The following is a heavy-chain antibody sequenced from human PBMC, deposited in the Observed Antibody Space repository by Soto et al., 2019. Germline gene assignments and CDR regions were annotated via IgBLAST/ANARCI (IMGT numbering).Heavy chain of an antibody. D-gene: IGHD1-26*01. CDR1: GFTFSSYG. Sequence: PGGALRLSCAASGFTFSSYGMHWVRQAPGKGLEWVAVISYDGSNKYYADSVKGRFTISRDNSKNTLYLQMNSLRAEDTAVYYCAKPFSGSYYYYYGMDVWGQGTTVTVSS. J-gene: IGHJ6*02. CDR3: AKPFSGSYYYYYGMDV. V-gene: IGHV3-30*18. CDR2: ISYDGSNK.